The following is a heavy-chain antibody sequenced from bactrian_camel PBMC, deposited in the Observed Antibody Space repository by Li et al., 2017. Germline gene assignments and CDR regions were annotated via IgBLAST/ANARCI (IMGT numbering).Heavy chain of an antibody. CDR2: VDRDGTA. CDR3: AAVRQEWWLGCLIAPHNI. D-gene: IGHD1*01. V-gene: IGHV3S9*01. CDR1: GYTPRTYC. J-gene: IGHJ4*01. Sequence: HVQLVESGGGSVRAGGSLRLSCAASGYTPRTYCMSWFRQVPGKEREAIASVDRDGTADYVDSVKGRFTVSEDKAKKTLILQMNNLKPEDTAMYYCAAVRQEWWLGCLIAPHNIWGQGTQVTVS.